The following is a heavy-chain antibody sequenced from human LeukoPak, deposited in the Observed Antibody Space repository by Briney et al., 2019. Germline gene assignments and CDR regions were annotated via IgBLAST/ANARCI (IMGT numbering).Heavy chain of an antibody. CDR3: ARDRGYSCGY. D-gene: IGHD5-18*01. Sequence: GGSLRLSCVASGFSFSSYVMNWVRQAPGKGLEWVSTISGSGDSTYYADSVKGRFTISRDNSKNTLYLQMNSLRAEDTAVYYCARDRGYSCGYWGQGTLVTVSS. CDR1: GFSFSSYV. J-gene: IGHJ4*02. V-gene: IGHV3-23*01. CDR2: ISGSGDST.